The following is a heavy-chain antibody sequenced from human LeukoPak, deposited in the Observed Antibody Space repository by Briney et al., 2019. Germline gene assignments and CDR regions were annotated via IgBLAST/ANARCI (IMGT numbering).Heavy chain of an antibody. V-gene: IGHV3-11*04. Sequence: KAGGSLRLSCAASGFTFSDYYMSWLRQAPGKGLEWVSYISSSSSTIYYADSVKGRFTISRDNAKNSLYLQMNSLRAEDTAVYYCARDLISRRGYDILIGYQNYFDYWGQGTLVTVSS. CDR1: GFTFSDYY. D-gene: IGHD3-9*01. CDR2: ISSSSSTI. J-gene: IGHJ4*02. CDR3: ARDLISRRGYDILIGYQNYFDY.